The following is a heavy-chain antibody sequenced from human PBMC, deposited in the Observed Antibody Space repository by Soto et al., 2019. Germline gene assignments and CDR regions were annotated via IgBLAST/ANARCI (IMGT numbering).Heavy chain of an antibody. J-gene: IGHJ5*02. CDR3: ARGLKFDDYIWGSYRYTYTNWFDP. V-gene: IGHV1-8*01. CDR2: MNPNSGNT. D-gene: IGHD3-16*02. Sequence: ASVKVSCKASGYTFTSYDINWVRQATGQGLEWMGWMNPNSGNTGYAQKFQGRVTMTRNTSISTAYMELSSLRSEDTAVYYCARGLKFDDYIWGSYRYTYTNWFDPWGQGTLVTVSS. CDR1: GYTFTSYD.